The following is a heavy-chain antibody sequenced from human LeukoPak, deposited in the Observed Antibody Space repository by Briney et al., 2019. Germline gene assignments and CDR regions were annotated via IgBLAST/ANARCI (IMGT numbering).Heavy chain of an antibody. V-gene: IGHV3-7*01. Sequence: GSLRLSCAASGFTFSSYWMSWVRQAPGKGLEWVANIKQDGGEKYYVDSVKGRFTISRDNAKNSLYLQMNSLRAEDTAVYYCARERRVPASRTEYYYMDVWGKGTTVTVSS. CDR1: GFTFSSYW. CDR2: IKQDGGEK. D-gene: IGHD2-2*01. CDR3: ARERRVPASRTEYYYMDV. J-gene: IGHJ6*03.